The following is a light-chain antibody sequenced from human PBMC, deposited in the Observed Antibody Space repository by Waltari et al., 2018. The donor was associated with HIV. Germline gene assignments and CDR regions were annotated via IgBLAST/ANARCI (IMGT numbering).Light chain of an antibody. CDR1: SPNIGRNY. CDR3: AAWDASLSGNWV. Sequence: QSVLTQPPSASGTPGQRVTISCSGSSPNIGRNYVYWYQQLPGPTPKLLIYRNNQLPSGVPDRFSGSKSGTSASLAISGLRSEDEADYYCAAWDASLSGNWVFGGGTKLTVL. J-gene: IGLJ3*02. V-gene: IGLV1-47*01. CDR2: RNN.